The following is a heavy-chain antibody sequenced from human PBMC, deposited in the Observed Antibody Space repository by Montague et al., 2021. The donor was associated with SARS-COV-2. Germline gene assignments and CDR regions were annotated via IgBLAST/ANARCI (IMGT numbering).Heavy chain of an antibody. Sequence: SETLSLTCSVYSGSINSDCYSWSCLPPPTGQTLEWDGSDPCSGNYYSNPSLKSSVAISVDPSQNQLSLNVSSVTAADTAVYYGVRHGYGPVFLNDYWGQGTMVTVSA. J-gene: IGHJ4*02. D-gene: IGHD5-18*01. CDR3: VRHGYGPVFLNDY. CDR1: SGSINSDCYS. V-gene: IGHV4-39*01. CDR2: DPCSGNY.